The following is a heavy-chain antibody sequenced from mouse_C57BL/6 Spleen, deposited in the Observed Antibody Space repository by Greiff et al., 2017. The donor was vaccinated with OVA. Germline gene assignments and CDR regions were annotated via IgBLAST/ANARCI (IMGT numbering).Heavy chain of an antibody. CDR2: INPSSGYT. CDR1: GYTFTSYT. D-gene: IGHD2-3*01. Sequence: QVQLQQSGAELARPGASVKMSCKASGYTFTSYTMHWVKQRPGQGLEWIGYINPSSGYTKYNPKFKDKATLTADKTSSTAYLQLSSLPSVDSAVYDGARVGGYYVYYAMDYWGQGTSVTVSS. V-gene: IGHV1-4*01. CDR3: ARVGGYYVYYAMDY. J-gene: IGHJ4*01.